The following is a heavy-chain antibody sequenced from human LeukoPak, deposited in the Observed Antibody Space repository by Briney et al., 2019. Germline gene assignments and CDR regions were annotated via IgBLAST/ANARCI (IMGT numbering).Heavy chain of an antibody. D-gene: IGHD3-3*01. CDR1: GGSISSYY. CDR3: AREGGRFLEWLLGNWFDP. Sequence: PSETLSLTCTVSGGSISSYYWSWIRQPPGKGLEWIGYIYYSGSTYYNPSLKSRVTISVDTSKNQFSLKLSSVTAADTAVYYCAREGGRFLEWLLGNWFDPWGQGTLVTVSS. V-gene: IGHV4-30-4*08. J-gene: IGHJ5*02. CDR2: IYYSGST.